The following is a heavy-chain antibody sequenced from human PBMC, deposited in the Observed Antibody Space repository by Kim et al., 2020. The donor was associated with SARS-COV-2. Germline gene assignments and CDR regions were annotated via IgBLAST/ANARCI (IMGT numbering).Heavy chain of an antibody. CDR3: TTAERTYYEFDL. J-gene: IGHJ4*02. D-gene: IGHD3-3*01. Sequence: ASVKVSCKASGYAFSNYAVQWVRQAPGQRLEWKGWIRIGTGSTRYSQRLQGRDTINRDTSANTAFKELNSLTSEYTAVYYCTTAERTYYEFDLWGQGNL. CDR1: GYAFSNYA. CDR2: IRIGTGST. V-gene: IGHV1-3*04.